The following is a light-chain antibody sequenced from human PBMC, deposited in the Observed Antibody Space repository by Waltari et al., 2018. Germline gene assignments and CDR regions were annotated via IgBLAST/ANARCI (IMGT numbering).Light chain of an antibody. CDR1: GSNFGAGYD. CDR3: QSFDSSLGASV. Sequence: QSVLTQPPSISGAPGQKVTIACTGGGSNFGAGYDVHWYQQFPGAAPQPPIFCYTNPASGVPGRFSGSKSGTSASLAIAGLQSEDEAVYYCQSFDSSLGASVFGGGTKLTVL. V-gene: IGLV1-40*01. J-gene: IGLJ3*02. CDR2: CYT.